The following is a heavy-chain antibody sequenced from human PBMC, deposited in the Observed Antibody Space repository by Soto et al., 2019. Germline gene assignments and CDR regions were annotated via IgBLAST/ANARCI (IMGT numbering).Heavy chain of an antibody. V-gene: IGHV3-23*01. Sequence: PGGSLRLSCAASGFTFSDYAMSWVRQAPGKGLEWVSAISGSAIATYYADSVKGRFTISRDNSKNTLYLQMNSLRAEDTAVYYCARDRMTIPYGMDVWGQGTTVTVSS. CDR3: ARDRMTIPYGMDV. CDR2: ISGSAIAT. D-gene: IGHD3-3*01. J-gene: IGHJ6*02. CDR1: GFTFSDYA.